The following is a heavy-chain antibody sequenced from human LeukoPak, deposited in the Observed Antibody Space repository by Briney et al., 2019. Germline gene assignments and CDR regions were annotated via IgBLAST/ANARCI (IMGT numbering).Heavy chain of an antibody. CDR3: ARFSRFTGYNWFDP. Sequence: SETLSLTCAVYGGSFSGYYWSWIRQPPGKGLEWIGEINHSGSTNYNPSLESRVTISVDPSKNQFSLKLSSLTAADTAVYYCARFSRFTGYNWFDPWGQGTLVTVSS. V-gene: IGHV4-34*01. CDR2: INHSGST. D-gene: IGHD3-3*01. CDR1: GGSFSGYY. J-gene: IGHJ5*02.